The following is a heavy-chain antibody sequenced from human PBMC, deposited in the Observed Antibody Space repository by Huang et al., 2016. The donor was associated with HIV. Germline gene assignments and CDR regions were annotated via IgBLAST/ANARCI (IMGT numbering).Heavy chain of an antibody. Sequence: QVQLVQSGAEMKKSGSSVKVSCKASGGTVSSFSFTWVRQAPGHGLEWVGGSIPLHDTKDRAQKCRGRVTLTADESTNTAVMELSGLTSQDTAVYYCARGVGNSNRGFDIWGQGTLVTVS. CDR1: GGTVSSFS. CDR2: SIPLHDTK. D-gene: IGHD5-18*01. V-gene: IGHV1-69*13. J-gene: IGHJ4*02. CDR3: ARGVGNSNRGFDI.